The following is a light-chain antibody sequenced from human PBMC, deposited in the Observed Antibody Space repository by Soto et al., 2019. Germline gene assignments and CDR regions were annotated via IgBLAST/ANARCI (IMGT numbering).Light chain of an antibody. CDR3: QSYDSSLSGWV. J-gene: IGLJ3*02. Sequence: QPVLTQPPSVSGAPGQRVTISCTESSSNIGAGYDVHWYQQLPGTAPKLLIYGNSNRPSGVPDRFSGSKSGTSASLAITGLQAEYEADYYCQSYDSSLSGWVFGGGTKLTVL. V-gene: IGLV1-40*01. CDR1: SSNIGAGYD. CDR2: GNS.